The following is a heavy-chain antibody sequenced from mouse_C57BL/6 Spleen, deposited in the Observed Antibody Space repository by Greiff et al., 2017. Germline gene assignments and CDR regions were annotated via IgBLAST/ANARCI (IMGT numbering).Heavy chain of an antibody. CDR3: AKEGEQLRRHRSWFAY. V-gene: IGHV2-3*01. J-gene: IGHJ3*01. CDR2: IWGDGST. D-gene: IGHD3-2*02. CDR1: GFSLTSYG. Sequence: VQLVESGPGLVAPSQRLSITCTVSGFSLTSYGVSWVRQPPGKGLEWLGVIWGDGSTNYHSALISSLGISKDNSKSQVFLKLNRLQTDDTATYYCAKEGEQLRRHRSWFAYWGQGTLVTVSA.